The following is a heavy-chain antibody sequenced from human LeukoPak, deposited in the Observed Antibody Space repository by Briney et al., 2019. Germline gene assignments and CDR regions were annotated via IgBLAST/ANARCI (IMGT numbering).Heavy chain of an antibody. CDR2: IYYGGSP. CDR3: AKPRNNWDYY. CDR1: GRSIRSSGYY. Sequence: SETLSLTCTVSGRSIRSSGYYWGWIRQPPGKGLEWIGTIYYGGSPYYNSSLKIRVPISVDTSKYQSSLKLTSLSAPDTAVFYCAKPRNNWDYY. D-gene: IGHD1-20*01. V-gene: IGHV4-39*01. J-gene: IGHJ6*01.